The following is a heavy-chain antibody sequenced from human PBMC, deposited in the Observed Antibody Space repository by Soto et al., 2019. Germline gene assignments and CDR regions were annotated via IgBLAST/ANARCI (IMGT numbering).Heavy chain of an antibody. J-gene: IGHJ3*02. CDR2: IYYSGST. V-gene: IGHV4-31*03. CDR1: GGSISSGGYY. Sequence: QVQLQESGPGLMKPSQTLSLTCTVSGGSISSGGYYWSWIRQHPGKGLEWIGYIYYSGSTYYNPSLKSRVTISGATSKNQFFLRLSSVTAANTAVYYCARDYPNGSWSYYNDAFDIWGQGTMVTVSS. D-gene: IGHD3-10*01. CDR3: ARDYPNGSWSYYNDAFDI.